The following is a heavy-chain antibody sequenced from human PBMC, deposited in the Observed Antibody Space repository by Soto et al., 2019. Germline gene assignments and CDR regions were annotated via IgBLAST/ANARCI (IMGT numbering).Heavy chain of an antibody. D-gene: IGHD1-20*01. V-gene: IGHV2-5*01. CDR1: GFSLSTSGMG. CDR2: TYWNGDR. J-gene: IGHJ6*02. Sequence: QITLKGSGPTLVKPTQTLTLTCTFSGFSLSTSGMGVGWIRQPPGKALEWLALTYWNGDRRYSPSLKTRVTITTDTYRNQVVLTMANMDPVDTATYYCARIKGITYDWIADGMDVWGQGTTVTVSS. CDR3: ARIKGITYDWIADGMDV.